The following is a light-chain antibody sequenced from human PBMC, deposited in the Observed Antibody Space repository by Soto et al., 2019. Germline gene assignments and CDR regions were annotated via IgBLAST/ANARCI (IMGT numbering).Light chain of an antibody. CDR2: DAS. J-gene: IGKJ4*01. V-gene: IGKV3-15*01. CDR1: HSVDSR. CDR3: QHNTNWPLT. Sequence: EIVKTQSPAPPFMSPGEKNTLSFRSSHSVDSRLAWYQQKPGQSPRLLIYDASTRATGLPARFSGSGSGTEFTLTISSLQFEDFAVYYCQHNTNWPLTFGGGTKV.